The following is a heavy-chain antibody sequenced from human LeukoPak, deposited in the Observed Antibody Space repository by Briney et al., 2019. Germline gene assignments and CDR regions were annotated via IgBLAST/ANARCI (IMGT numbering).Heavy chain of an antibody. J-gene: IGHJ4*02. V-gene: IGHV3-48*03. D-gene: IGHD4-11*01. CDR1: GFTFSSYE. Sequence: GGSLRLSCAASGFTFSSYEMNWVRQAPGKGLEWVSYISSSGSTIYYADSVKGRFTISRDNAKNSLYLQMNSLRAEDTAVYYCARANDYSNTGVDYWGQGTLVTVSS. CDR3: ARANDYSNTGVDY. CDR2: ISSSGSTI.